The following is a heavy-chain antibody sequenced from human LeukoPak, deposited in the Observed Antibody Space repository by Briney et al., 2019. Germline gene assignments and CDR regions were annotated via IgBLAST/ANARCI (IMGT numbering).Heavy chain of an antibody. V-gene: IGHV1-69*13. J-gene: IGHJ4*02. CDR1: GGTFSSYA. D-gene: IGHD2-15*01. Sequence: SVKVSCKASGGTFSSYAISWVRQAPGQGLEWMGGIIPIFGTANYAQKFQGRVTITADESTSTAYMELSSLRSEDTAVYYCARDVHGRGSLDYWGQGTLVTVSS. CDR2: IIPIFGTA. CDR3: ARDVHGRGSLDY.